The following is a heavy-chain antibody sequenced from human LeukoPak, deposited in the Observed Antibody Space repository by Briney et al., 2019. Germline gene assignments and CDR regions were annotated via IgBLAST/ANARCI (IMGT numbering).Heavy chain of an antibody. CDR2: IYYSGST. CDR3: VHGSGSYLLYFQH. CDR1: GGSISSGDYY. J-gene: IGHJ1*01. Sequence: SQTLSLTCTVSGGSISSGDYYRSWIRQPPGKGLEWIGYIYYSGSTYYNPSLKSRVTISVDTSKNQFSLKLSSVTAADTAVYYCVHGSGSYLLYFQHWGQGTLVTVSS. V-gene: IGHV4-30-4*01. D-gene: IGHD3-10*01.